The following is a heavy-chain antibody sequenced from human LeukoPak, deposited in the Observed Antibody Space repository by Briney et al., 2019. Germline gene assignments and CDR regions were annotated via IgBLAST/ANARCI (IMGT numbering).Heavy chain of an antibody. J-gene: IGHJ6*03. Sequence: ASVKVSCKASGYTFTSYYMHWVRQAPGQGLEWMGIINPSGGSTSYAQKFQGRVTMTRDMSTSTVYMELSSLRSEDTAVYYCARDPPTYYYDSSGYSFGYMDVWGKGTTVTVSS. CDR3: ARDPPTYYYDSSGYSFGYMDV. CDR1: GYTFTSYY. V-gene: IGHV1-46*01. D-gene: IGHD3-22*01. CDR2: INPSGGST.